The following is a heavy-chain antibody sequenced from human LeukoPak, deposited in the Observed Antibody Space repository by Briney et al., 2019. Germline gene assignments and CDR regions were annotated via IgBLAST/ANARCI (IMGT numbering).Heavy chain of an antibody. CDR1: GFTFSSYA. Sequence: GGSQRLSCAASGFTFSSYAMSWVRQAPGKGLEWVSAISGSGGSTYYADSVKGRFTISRDNSKNTLYLQMNSLRAEDTAVYYCAKDLYGYVSNWFDPWGQGTLVTVSS. D-gene: IGHD5-12*01. CDR2: ISGSGGST. J-gene: IGHJ5*02. V-gene: IGHV3-23*01. CDR3: AKDLYGYVSNWFDP.